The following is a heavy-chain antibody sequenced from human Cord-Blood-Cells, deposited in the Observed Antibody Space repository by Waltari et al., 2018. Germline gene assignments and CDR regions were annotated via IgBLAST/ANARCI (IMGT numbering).Heavy chain of an antibody. D-gene: IGHD3-16*02. CDR1: GGTFSSYA. CDR3: AREPYDYVWGSYRGFDP. CDR2: IIPIFGTA. Sequence: QVQLVQSGAEVKKPGSSVKVSCKASGGTFSSYAISWVRQAPGQGLEWMGGIIPIFGTANYAQKFQGRVTITADESTSTAYMELSSLRSEDTAVYYCAREPYDYVWGSYRGFDPWGQGTLVTASS. J-gene: IGHJ5*02. V-gene: IGHV1-69*01.